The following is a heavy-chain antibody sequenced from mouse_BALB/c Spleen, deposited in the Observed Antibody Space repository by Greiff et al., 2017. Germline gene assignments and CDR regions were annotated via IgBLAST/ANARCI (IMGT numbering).Heavy chain of an antibody. CDR2: IYPGDGDT. CDR3: AREGVYDGLLGYFDV. D-gene: IGHD2-3*01. Sequence: VQLQQSGPELVKPGASVKISCKASGYAFSSSWMNWVKQRPGQGLEWIGRIYPGDGDTNYNGKFKGKATLTADKSSSTAYMQLSSLTSVDSAVYFCAREGVYDGLLGYFDVWGAGTTVTVSS. V-gene: IGHV1-82*01. CDR1: GYAFSSSW. J-gene: IGHJ1*01.